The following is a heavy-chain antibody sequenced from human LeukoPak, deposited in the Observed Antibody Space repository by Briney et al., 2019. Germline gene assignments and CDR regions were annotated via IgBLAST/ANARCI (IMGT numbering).Heavy chain of an antibody. CDR2: IYSGGTT. CDR1: GFTVSSNY. CDR3: ASSYHYDNSGYYPFDY. D-gene: IGHD3-22*01. J-gene: IGHJ4*02. Sequence: GALRLSCAASGFTVSSNYMSWVRQASGKGLEWVSVIYSGGTTYYADSVKGRFTISRDNSKNTLNLQMGSLRAEDMAVYYCASSYHYDNSGYYPFDYWGQETLVTVSS. V-gene: IGHV3-53*05.